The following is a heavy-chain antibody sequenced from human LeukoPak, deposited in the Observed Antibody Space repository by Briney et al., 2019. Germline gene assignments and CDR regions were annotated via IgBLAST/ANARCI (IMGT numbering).Heavy chain of an antibody. Sequence: GGSLRLSCAASGFTFSSYWMSWVRQAPGKGLEWAANIKQDGSEKYYVDSVKGRFTISRDNAKNSLYLQMNSLRAEDTAVYYCARQLNNDGGWSDAFDIWGQGTMVTVSS. D-gene: IGHD4-23*01. J-gene: IGHJ3*02. CDR3: ARQLNNDGGWSDAFDI. CDR2: IKQDGSEK. CDR1: GFTFSSYW. V-gene: IGHV3-7*01.